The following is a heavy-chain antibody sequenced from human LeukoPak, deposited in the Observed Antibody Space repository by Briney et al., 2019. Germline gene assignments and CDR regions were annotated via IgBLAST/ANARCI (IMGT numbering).Heavy chain of an antibody. D-gene: IGHD3-3*01. V-gene: IGHV1-69*05. J-gene: IGHJ3*02. Sequence: SVKVSCKASGYTFTSYGISWVRQAPGQGLEWMGRIIPIFGTANYAQKFQGRVTITTDESTSTAYMELSSLRSEDTAVYYCARDAPDFWSGFDAFDIWGQGTMVTVSS. CDR3: ARDAPDFWSGFDAFDI. CDR1: GYTFTSYG. CDR2: IIPIFGTA.